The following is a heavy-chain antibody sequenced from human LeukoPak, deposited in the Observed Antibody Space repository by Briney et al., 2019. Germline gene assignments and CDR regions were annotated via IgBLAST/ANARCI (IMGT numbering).Heavy chain of an antibody. CDR2: INHSGST. CDR1: GGSFSGYY. D-gene: IGHD3-10*01. J-gene: IGHJ6*03. V-gene: IGHV4-34*01. CDR3: ARKGPSVRYYYYYMDV. Sequence: SETLSLTCAVYGGSFSGYYWSWIRQPPGKGLEWIGEINHSGSTNYNPSLKSRVTTSVDTSKNQFSLKLSSVTAADTAVYYCARKGPSVRYYYYYMDVWGKGTTVTVSS.